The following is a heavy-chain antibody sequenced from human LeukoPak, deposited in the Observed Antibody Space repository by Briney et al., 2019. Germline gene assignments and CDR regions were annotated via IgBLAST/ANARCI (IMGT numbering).Heavy chain of an antibody. CDR2: ISSSSSYI. D-gene: IGHD6-13*01. Sequence: KTGGSLRLSCAASGFTFDDYAMHWVRQAPGKGLEWVSSISSSSSYIYYADSVKGRFTISRDNAKNSLYLQMNSLRAEDTAVYYCARGTDSSSWSEDDAFDISGQGTMVTVSS. CDR1: GFTFDDYA. J-gene: IGHJ3*02. CDR3: ARGTDSSSWSEDDAFDI. V-gene: IGHV3-21*01.